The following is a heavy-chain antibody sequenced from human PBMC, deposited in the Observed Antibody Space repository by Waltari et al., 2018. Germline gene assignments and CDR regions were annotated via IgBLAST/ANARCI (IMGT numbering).Heavy chain of an antibody. Sequence: EVQLLESGGGLVQPGGSLRLSCIASGFTFNNFDVGWVRQASGKGLEGVSQITIDWIDKYYADSVKGRFTVSRDESRKTLFLHMSSLRAADTALYYCVKALFASGMKYGVDVWGQGTRVTVSS. V-gene: IGHV3-23*01. CDR1: GFTFNNFD. CDR3: VKALFASGMKYGVDV. J-gene: IGHJ6*02. D-gene: IGHD1-1*01. CDR2: ITIDWIDK.